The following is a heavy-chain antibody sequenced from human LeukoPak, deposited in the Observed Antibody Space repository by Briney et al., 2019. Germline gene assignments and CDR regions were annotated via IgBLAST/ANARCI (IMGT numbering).Heavy chain of an antibody. J-gene: IGHJ4*02. Sequence: GGSLRLSCAASGFTFSSYAMHWVRQAPGKGLEYVSAISSNGGSTYYANSVKGRFTISRDNSKNTLYLQMGSLRAEAMAVYYCARGPRYSSSSYYFDYWGQGTLVTVSS. D-gene: IGHD6-6*01. CDR3: ARGPRYSSSSYYFDY. CDR2: ISSNGGST. CDR1: GFTFSSYA. V-gene: IGHV3-64*01.